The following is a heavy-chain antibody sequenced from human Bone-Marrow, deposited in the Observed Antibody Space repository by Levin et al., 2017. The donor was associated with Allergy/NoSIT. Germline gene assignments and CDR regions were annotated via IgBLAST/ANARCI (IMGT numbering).Heavy chain of an antibody. V-gene: IGHV1-3*01. CDR3: ARRRFDYGDLFDYYMDV. Sequence: SGESLKISCKASGYTFTSYAMHWVRQAPGQRLEWMGWINAGNGNTKYSQKFQGRVTITRDTSASTAYMELSSLRSEDTAVYYCARRRFDYGDLFDYYMDVWGKGTTVTVSS. D-gene: IGHD4-17*01. CDR1: GYTFTSYA. CDR2: INAGNGNT. J-gene: IGHJ6*03.